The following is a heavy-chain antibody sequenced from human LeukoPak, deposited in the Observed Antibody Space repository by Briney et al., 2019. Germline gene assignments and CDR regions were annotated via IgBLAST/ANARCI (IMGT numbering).Heavy chain of an antibody. V-gene: IGHV3-21*01. CDR2: ISSSSSYI. D-gene: IGHD3-10*01. CDR1: GFTFSSYS. J-gene: IGHJ4*02. CDR3: ARDDLYYYGSGSYYQPDY. Sequence: GGSLRLSCAASGFTFSSYSMYWVRQAPGRGLEWVSSISSSSSYIYYADSVKGRFTISRDNAKNSPYLQMNSLRAEDTAVYYCARDDLYYYGSGSYYQPDYWGQGTLVTVSS.